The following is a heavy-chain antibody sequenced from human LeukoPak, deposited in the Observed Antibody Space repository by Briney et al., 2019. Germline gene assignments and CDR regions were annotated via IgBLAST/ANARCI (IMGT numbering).Heavy chain of an antibody. CDR2: IYYSGST. Sequence: SETLSLTCTASGGSISSYYWSWIRQPPGKGLEWIGYIYYSGSTNYNPSLKSRVTISVDTSKNQFSLKLSSVTAADTAVYYCARDPAYCSSTSCYARGYFDYWGQGTLVTVSS. J-gene: IGHJ4*02. D-gene: IGHD2-2*01. V-gene: IGHV4-59*01. CDR3: ARDPAYCSSTSCYARGYFDY. CDR1: GGSISSYY.